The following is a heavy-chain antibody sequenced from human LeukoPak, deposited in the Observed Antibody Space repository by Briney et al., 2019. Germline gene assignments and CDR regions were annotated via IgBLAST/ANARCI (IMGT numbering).Heavy chain of an antibody. CDR1: GGCISSYC. D-gene: IGHD2-15*01. CDR3: ARDYLYCSGGSCYSTFDY. CDR2: IYYSGSS. Sequence: SETLSLTSTVSGGCISSYCWSWIRQPPGKELERIGYIYYSGSSNYNPSLKSRVTISVDTSKNQFSLKLSSVTAADTAVYYCARDYLYCSGGSCYSTFDYWGQGTLVSVSS. J-gene: IGHJ4*02. V-gene: IGHV4-59*01.